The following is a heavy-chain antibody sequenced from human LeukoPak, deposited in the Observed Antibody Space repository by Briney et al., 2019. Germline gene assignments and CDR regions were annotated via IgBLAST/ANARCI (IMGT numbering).Heavy chain of an antibody. CDR1: GSTFSSYA. D-gene: IGHD6-13*01. CDR3: AKLRSGGPAAGNY. J-gene: IGHJ4*02. V-gene: IGHV3-23*01. CDR2: ISGSGGST. Sequence: GGSLRLSCAASGSTFSSYAMSWVRQAPGKGLEWVSGISGSGGSTDYADSVKGRFTISRDNSKNTVYLQMNSLRAEDTAVYYCAKLRSGGPAAGNYWGQGTLVTVSS.